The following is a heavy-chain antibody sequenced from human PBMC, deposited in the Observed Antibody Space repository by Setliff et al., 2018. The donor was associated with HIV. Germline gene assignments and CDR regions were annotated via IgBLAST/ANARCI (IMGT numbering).Heavy chain of an antibody. CDR2: INWNGGRT. J-gene: IGHJ4*02. CDR3: ARGVFDY. V-gene: IGHV3-20*04. Sequence: LRLSCAASGFIFDDYGMSWVRQAPGKGLEWVSGINWNGGRTGYADSVKGRFTISRDNSKNTLYLQMNSLRAEDTAVYYCARGVFDYWGQGALVTVSS. CDR1: GFIFDDYG.